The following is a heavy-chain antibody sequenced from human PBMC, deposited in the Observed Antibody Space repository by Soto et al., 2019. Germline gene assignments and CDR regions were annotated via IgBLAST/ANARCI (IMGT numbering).Heavy chain of an antibody. V-gene: IGHV3-33*01. J-gene: IGHJ3*02. Sequence: QVQLVESGGGVVQPGRSLRLSCAASGFTFRTYGMHWIRQAPGEGLEWVTVIWDDGNNKFYADSVRGRFTISRDNSKNTLYLQMASLRAEDTALYYCVRERAPFDAFDIWGQGTMVTVSS. CDR1: GFTFRTYG. CDR2: IWDDGNNK. CDR3: VRERAPFDAFDI.